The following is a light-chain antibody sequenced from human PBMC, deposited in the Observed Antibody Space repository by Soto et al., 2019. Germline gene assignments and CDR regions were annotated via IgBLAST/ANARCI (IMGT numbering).Light chain of an antibody. V-gene: IGLV4-60*02. CDR3: ETWDRNTHMV. J-gene: IGLJ3*02. Sequence: QPVLTQSSSASASLGSSVKLTCTLSSGHSSYIIAWHQQQPGKAPRYLMKLEGSGSYNKGSGVPDRFSGSSSGADRYLTVSNLQFEDEADYYCETWDRNTHMVFGGGTKLAV. CDR2: LEGSGSY. CDR1: SGHSSYI.